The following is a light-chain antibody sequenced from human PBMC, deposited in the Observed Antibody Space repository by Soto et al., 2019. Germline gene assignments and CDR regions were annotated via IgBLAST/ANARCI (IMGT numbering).Light chain of an antibody. V-gene: IGLV2-11*01. CDR2: DVS. J-gene: IGLJ3*02. CDR1: SSSVGGYNY. CDR3: CSYSGSDRWV. Sequence: QSVLTQPRSISGSPGQSVTISCTGTSSSVGGYNYVSWYQQYPGKAPKLMISDVSKRPSGVPDRFSGFKSGNTASLTISGLQAEDEADYYCCSYSGSDRWVFGGGTQLTVL.